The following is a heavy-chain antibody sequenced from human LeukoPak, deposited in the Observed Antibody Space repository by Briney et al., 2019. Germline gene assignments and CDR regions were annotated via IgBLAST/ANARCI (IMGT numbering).Heavy chain of an antibody. V-gene: IGHV1-18*01. J-gene: IGHJ4*02. CDR2: ISAYNGNT. Sequence: ASVKLSCKPSGYTFTTYGISWVRQAPGQGLEWMGWISAYNGNTNYAQKLQGRVTMTTDTSTSTAYTELRSLRSDDTAVYYCARGPYCSGGTCYSQYFDYWGQGTLVTVSS. CDR3: ARGPYCSGGTCYSQYFDY. CDR1: GYTFTTYG. D-gene: IGHD2-15*01.